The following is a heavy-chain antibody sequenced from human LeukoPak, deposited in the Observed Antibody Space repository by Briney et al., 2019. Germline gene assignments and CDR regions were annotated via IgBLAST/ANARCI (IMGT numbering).Heavy chain of an antibody. D-gene: IGHD3-16*01. CDR3: ARLWGGNGYSGGSLDL. CDR2: VWYDGRNR. V-gene: IGHV3-33*01. J-gene: IGHJ5*02. CDR1: GYTFSSHG. Sequence: GGSLRLSCAASGYTFSSHGIHWVRQAPGKGLEWVAVVWYDGRNRDYADSVKGRFTISKDNSNNKVFLQMDRLRAEDTAVYYCARLWGGNGYSGGSLDLWGQGTLVTVSS.